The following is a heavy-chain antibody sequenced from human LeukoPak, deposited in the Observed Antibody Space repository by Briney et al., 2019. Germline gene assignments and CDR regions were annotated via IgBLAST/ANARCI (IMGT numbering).Heavy chain of an antibody. V-gene: IGHV1-18*01. D-gene: IGHD6-19*01. J-gene: IGHJ4*02. CDR2: ISAYNGNT. CDR1: GYTFTSYG. CDR3: ARDIAVAGTDYFDY. Sequence: ASVQVSCKASGYTFTSYGISWVRQAPGQGLEWMGWISAYNGNTNYAQKLQGRVTMTTDTSTSTAYMELRSLRSDDTAVYYCARDIAVAGTDYFDYWGQGTLVTVSS.